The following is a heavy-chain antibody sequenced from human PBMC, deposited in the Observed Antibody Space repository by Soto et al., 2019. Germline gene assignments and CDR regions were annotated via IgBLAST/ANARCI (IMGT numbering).Heavy chain of an antibody. J-gene: IGHJ4*02. Sequence: SVKVSCKASGGTFSSYAISWVRQAPGQGLEWMGGIIPIFGTANYAQKFQGRVTITADESTSTAYMELSSLRSEDTAVYYCARGKITMVRGSYYPTFDYWGQGTLVTVSS. CDR3: ARGKITMVRGSYYPTFDY. D-gene: IGHD3-10*01. V-gene: IGHV1-69*13. CDR2: IIPIFGTA. CDR1: GGTFSSYA.